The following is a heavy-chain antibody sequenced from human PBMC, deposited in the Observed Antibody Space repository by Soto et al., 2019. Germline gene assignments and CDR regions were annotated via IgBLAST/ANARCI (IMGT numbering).Heavy chain of an antibody. D-gene: IGHD4-17*01. Sequence: EVQLVESGGGLVQPGGSLRLSCAASGFTVGANYMSWVRQAPRRGLEWVSIIYSGGNTYYADSVKGRFTTSRDNSKNTLYLQMNRLRAEDTAVYYCAGATVTTYPNFYYYGMDVWGQGTTVTVSS. CDR1: GFTVGANY. J-gene: IGHJ6*02. V-gene: IGHV3-66*01. CDR2: IYSGGNT. CDR3: AGATVTTYPNFYYYGMDV.